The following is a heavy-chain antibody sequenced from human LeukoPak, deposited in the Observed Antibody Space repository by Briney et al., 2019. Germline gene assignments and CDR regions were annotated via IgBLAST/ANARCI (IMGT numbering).Heavy chain of an antibody. V-gene: IGHV4-30-4*01. CDR1: GGSISSGDPY. CDR3: ARAGQYYYDSAGYFPDH. Sequence: SQTLSLTCTVSGGSISSGDPYWSWIRQPPGKGLEWIGSIYYSGSTYYNPSLKSRVTISVDTSKNQFSLKLSSVTAADTAVYYCARAGQYYYDSAGYFPDHWGQGTLVTVSS. D-gene: IGHD3-22*01. CDR2: IYYSGST. J-gene: IGHJ4*02.